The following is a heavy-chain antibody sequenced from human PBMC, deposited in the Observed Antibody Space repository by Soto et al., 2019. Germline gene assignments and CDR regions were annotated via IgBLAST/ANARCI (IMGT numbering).Heavy chain of an antibody. CDR1: GGSISSGDYY. CDR2: IYYSGST. CDR3: AREGSGRTIFGVVTYNWFDP. J-gene: IGHJ5*02. V-gene: IGHV4-30-4*02. D-gene: IGHD3-3*01. Sequence: SDTLSLTCTVSGGSISSGDYYWSWIRQPPGKGLEWIGYIYYSGSTYYNPSLKSRVTISVDTSKNQFSLKLSSVTAADTAVYYCAREGSGRTIFGVVTYNWFDPWGQGTLVTVSS.